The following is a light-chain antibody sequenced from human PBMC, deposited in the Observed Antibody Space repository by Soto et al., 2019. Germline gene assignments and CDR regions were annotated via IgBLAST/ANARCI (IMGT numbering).Light chain of an antibody. Sequence: DIVMTQSPDSLAVSLGERATINCKSSQSVLYSSNNKNYLAWYQQKPGQPPKLLIYWASTRESGVPDRFSGSGSGTDFTLTISSLQAEDVAVYYCQQYYSTSTWTFGQGTKVDIK. J-gene: IGKJ1*01. CDR3: QQYYSTSTWT. V-gene: IGKV4-1*01. CDR2: WAS. CDR1: QSVLYSSNNKNY.